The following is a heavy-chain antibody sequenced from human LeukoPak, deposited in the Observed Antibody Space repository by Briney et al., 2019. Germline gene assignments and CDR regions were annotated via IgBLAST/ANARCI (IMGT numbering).Heavy chain of an antibody. D-gene: IGHD3-3*01. V-gene: IGHV1-69*04. CDR1: GYTFTSYG. CDR2: IIPILGIA. J-gene: IGHJ3*02. CDR3: ARVEWTTTLIAPDAFDI. Sequence: SVKVSCKASGYTFTSYGISWVRQAPGQGLEWMGRIIPILGIANYAQKFQGRVTITADKSTSTAYMELSSLRSEDMAVYYCARVEWTTTLIAPDAFDIWGQGTMVTVSS.